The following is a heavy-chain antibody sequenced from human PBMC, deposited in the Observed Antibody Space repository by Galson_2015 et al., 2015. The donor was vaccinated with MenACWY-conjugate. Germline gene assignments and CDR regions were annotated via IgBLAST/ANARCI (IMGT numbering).Heavy chain of an antibody. V-gene: IGHV2-5*02. CDR3: AHRFTSHYYYYMDV. CDR1: GFSLSTSGVG. Sequence: PALVKPTQTLTLTCTFSGFSLSTSGVGVGWIRQPPGKALEWLALIYWDDDKRYSPSLKSRLTITKDTSKNQVVLTMTNMDPVDTATYYCAHRFTSHYYYYMDVWGKGTTVTVSS. D-gene: IGHD2-2*01. J-gene: IGHJ6*03. CDR2: IYWDDDK.